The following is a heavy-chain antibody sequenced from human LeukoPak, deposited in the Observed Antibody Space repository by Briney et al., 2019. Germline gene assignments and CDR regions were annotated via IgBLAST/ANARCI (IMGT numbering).Heavy chain of an antibody. D-gene: IGHD3-22*01. V-gene: IGHV4-39*07. CDR3: AKDRVFDYYDISELDY. CDR2: IYYSGST. Sequence: SETLSLTCTVSGGSISSSSYYWGWFRQPPGKGLEWIGSIYYSGSTYYNPSLKSRVTISVDTSKNQFSLKLSSVTAADTAIYYCAKDRVFDYYDISELDYWGQGTLVTVSS. J-gene: IGHJ4*02. CDR1: GGSISSSSYY.